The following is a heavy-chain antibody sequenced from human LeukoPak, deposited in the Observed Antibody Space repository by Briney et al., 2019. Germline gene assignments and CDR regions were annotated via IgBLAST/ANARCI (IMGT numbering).Heavy chain of an antibody. CDR3: ARDVTSIVVVTANYGDQIGDAFDI. D-gene: IGHD2-21*02. CDR1: GGTFSSYA. Sequence: SVKVSCKASGGTFSSYAISWVRQAPGQGLEWMGGIIPIFGTANYAQKFQDRVTITTDESTSTAYMELSSLRSEDTAVYYCARDVTSIVVVTANYGDQIGDAFDIWGQGTMVTVSS. CDR2: IIPIFGTA. V-gene: IGHV1-69*05. J-gene: IGHJ3*02.